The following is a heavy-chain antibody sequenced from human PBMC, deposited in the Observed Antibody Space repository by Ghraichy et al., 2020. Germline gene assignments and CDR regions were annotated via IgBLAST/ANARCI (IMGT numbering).Heavy chain of an antibody. J-gene: IGHJ6*02. CDR3: ARDLDDSSGYYFYYYGMDV. CDR1: GFTFSSYS. CDR2: ISSSSSYI. V-gene: IGHV3-21*01. D-gene: IGHD3-22*01. Sequence: GESLNISCAASGFTFSSYSMNWVRQAPGKGLEWVSSISSSSSYIYYADSVKGRFTISRDNAKNSLYLQLNSLRAEDTAVYYCARDLDDSSGYYFYYYGMDVWGQGTTVTVSS.